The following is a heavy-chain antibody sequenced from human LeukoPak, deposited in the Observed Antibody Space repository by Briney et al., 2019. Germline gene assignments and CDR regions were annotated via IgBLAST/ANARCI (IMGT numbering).Heavy chain of an antibody. Sequence: GGSLRLSCAASGFTFSNYEMNWVRQAPGKGLERVSYISGSGTTIYYADSVKGRFTVSRDNAKNSLYLQMNSLRAEDTAVYYCARVNTGTFFDYWGQGTLVTVSS. CDR2: ISGSGTTI. V-gene: IGHV3-48*03. D-gene: IGHD1-26*01. J-gene: IGHJ4*02. CDR1: GFTFSNYE. CDR3: ARVNTGTFFDY.